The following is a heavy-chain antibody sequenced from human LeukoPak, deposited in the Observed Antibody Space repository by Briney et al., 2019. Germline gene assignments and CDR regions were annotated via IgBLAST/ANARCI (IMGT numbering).Heavy chain of an antibody. D-gene: IGHD3-10*01. CDR1: GGSISSGGCY. J-gene: IGHJ4*02. CDR3: ARVASPAGYYFDY. V-gene: IGHV4-30-2*01. CDR2: IYHSGST. Sequence: SETLSLTCTVSGGSISSGGCYWSWIRQPPGKGLEWIGYIYHSGSTYYNPSLKSRVTISVDRSKNQFSLKLSSVTAADTAVYYCARVASPAGYYFDYWGQGTLVTVSS.